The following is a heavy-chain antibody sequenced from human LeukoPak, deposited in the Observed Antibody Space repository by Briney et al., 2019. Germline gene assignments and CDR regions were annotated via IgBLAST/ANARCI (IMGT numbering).Heavy chain of an antibody. J-gene: IGHJ6*03. CDR2: ISDSGGTT. CDR3: ARVGITMVRATHMDV. CDR1: GFTFSSYA. Sequence: GGSLRLSCAASGFTFSSYAMTWVRQAPGKGLEWVSGISDSGGTTYYADSVKGRFTISRDNAKNSLYLQMNSLRAEDTAVYYCARVGITMVRATHMDVWGKGTTVTVSS. D-gene: IGHD3-10*01. V-gene: IGHV3-23*01.